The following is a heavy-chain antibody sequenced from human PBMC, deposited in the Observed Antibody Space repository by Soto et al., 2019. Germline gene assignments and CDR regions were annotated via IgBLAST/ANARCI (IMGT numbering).Heavy chain of an antibody. CDR2: ISAYNGNT. CDR1: GYTFTSYG. Sequence: SVKVSCKASGYTFTSYGISWVRQAPGQGLEWMGWISAYNGNTNYAQKLQGRVTMTADTSTSTAYMELRSLRSDDTAVYYCARDGVVTANYYYYGMDVWGQGTTVTVS. J-gene: IGHJ6*02. CDR3: ARDGVVTANYYYYGMDV. V-gene: IGHV1-18*04. D-gene: IGHD2-2*01.